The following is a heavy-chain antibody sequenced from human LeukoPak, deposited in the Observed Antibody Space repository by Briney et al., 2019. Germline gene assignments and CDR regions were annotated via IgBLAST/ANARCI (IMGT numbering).Heavy chain of an antibody. CDR1: GGSISSYY. Sequence: SETLSLTCTVSGGSISSYYWSWIRQPPGKGLEWIGYIYYSGSTNYNPSLKSRVTISVDTSKNQFSLKLSSVTAEDTAVYYCARVASPTITIFGVVHYYYYYMDVWGKGTTVTVSS. J-gene: IGHJ6*03. V-gene: IGHV4-59*08. CDR2: IYYSGST. D-gene: IGHD3-3*01. CDR3: ARVASPTITIFGVVHYYYYYMDV.